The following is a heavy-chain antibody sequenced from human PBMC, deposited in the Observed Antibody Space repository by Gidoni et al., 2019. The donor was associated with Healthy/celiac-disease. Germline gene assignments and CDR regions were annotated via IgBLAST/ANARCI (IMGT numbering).Heavy chain of an antibody. CDR2: ISWNSGSI. CDR3: AKDMYSGYDNTFDY. D-gene: IGHD5-12*01. Sequence: EVQLVESGGGWVQPGRSLRLSCSASGFTCDDYAMHWVRQAPGKVLEWILGISWNSGSIGYADSVKGRFTISRDNAKNSVYLQMNSLRAEDTALYYCAKDMYSGYDNTFDYWGQGTLVTVSS. CDR1: GFTCDDYA. J-gene: IGHJ4*02. V-gene: IGHV3-9*01.